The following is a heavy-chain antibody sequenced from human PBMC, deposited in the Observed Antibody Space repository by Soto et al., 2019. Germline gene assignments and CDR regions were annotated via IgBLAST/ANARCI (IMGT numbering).Heavy chain of an antibody. D-gene: IGHD5-12*01. Sequence: QVQLVQSGAEVKKPGSSVKVSCKSSGGTFSSYAISWVRQAPGQGLEWMGGIIPIFGTANYAQKFQGRVTITAKKSTIAANRELSSMRSEDTAVYYCTGGGQVATILAWFDPWGQGTLVTVSS. CDR3: TGGGQVATILAWFDP. CDR1: GGTFSSYA. J-gene: IGHJ5*02. CDR2: IIPIFGTA. V-gene: IGHV1-69*06.